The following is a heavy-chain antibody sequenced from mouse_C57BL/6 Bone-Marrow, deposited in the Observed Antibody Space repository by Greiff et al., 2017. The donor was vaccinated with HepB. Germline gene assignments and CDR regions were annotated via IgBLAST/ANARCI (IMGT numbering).Heavy chain of an antibody. CDR1: GFSFNTYA. D-gene: IGHD2-2*01. Sequence: DVKLQESGGGLVQPKGSLKLSCAASGFSFNTYAMNWVRQAPGKGLEWVARIRSKSNNYATYYADSVKDRFTISRDDSESMLYLQMNNLKTEDTAMYYCVRWFLSWFAYWGQGTLVTVSA. CDR2: IRSKSNNYAT. J-gene: IGHJ3*01. CDR3: VRWFLSWFAY. V-gene: IGHV10-1*01.